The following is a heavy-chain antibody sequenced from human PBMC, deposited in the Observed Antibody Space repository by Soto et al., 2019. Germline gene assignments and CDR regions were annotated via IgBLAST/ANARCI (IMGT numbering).Heavy chain of an antibody. J-gene: IGHJ5*02. CDR1: GGSISSSSYD. V-gene: IGHV4-39*02. CDR2: IYYSGGT. D-gene: IGHD3-10*01. Sequence: QLQLQESGPGLVKPSETLSLTCTVSGGSISSSSYDWGWIRQPPGQGLERFGSIYYSGGTYYNPSLKSRATISVDTSKYQFSLKLSAVTVADTAVYYCAREHPNITMVRGVSDWFDPWGQGNLVTVSS. CDR3: AREHPNITMVRGVSDWFDP.